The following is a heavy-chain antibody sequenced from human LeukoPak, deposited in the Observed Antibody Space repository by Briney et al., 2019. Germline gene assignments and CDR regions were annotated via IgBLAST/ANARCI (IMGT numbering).Heavy chain of an antibody. Sequence: GASVKVSCKASGYTFNSYGISWVRQAPGQGLEWMGWISAYNGHTNYAQKLQGRVTMTTDTSTSTAYMELRSLRSDDTAMYYCARSAFSLYSGYDFDYWGQGTLVTVSS. J-gene: IGHJ4*02. CDR1: GYTFNSYG. CDR2: ISAYNGHT. CDR3: ARSAFSLYSGYDFDY. V-gene: IGHV1-18*01. D-gene: IGHD5-12*01.